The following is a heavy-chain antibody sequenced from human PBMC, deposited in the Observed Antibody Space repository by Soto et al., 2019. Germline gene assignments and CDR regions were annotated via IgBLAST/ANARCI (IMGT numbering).Heavy chain of an antibody. Sequence: TGGSLRLSCAASGFTFSSYAMSWVRQAPGKGLEWVSAISGSGGSTYYADSVKGRFTISRDNSKNTLYLQMNSLRAEDTAVYYCARSYDSSGYYSFLVLWPPEIDYWGQGTLVTVSS. V-gene: IGHV3-23*01. J-gene: IGHJ4*02. D-gene: IGHD3-22*01. CDR3: ARSYDSSGYYSFLVLWPPEIDY. CDR2: ISGSGGST. CDR1: GFTFSSYA.